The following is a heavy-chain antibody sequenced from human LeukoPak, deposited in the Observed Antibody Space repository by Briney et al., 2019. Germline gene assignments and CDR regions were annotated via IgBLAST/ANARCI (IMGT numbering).Heavy chain of an antibody. CDR3: ARPMNVLRFLEWLFIY. Sequence: PGGSLRLSCAASGFTFSSYAMSWVRQAPGKGLEWVSAISGSGGRTYYADSVKGRFTISRDNSKNTLYLQMNSLRAEDTAVYYCARPMNVLRFLEWLFIYWGQGTLVTVSS. J-gene: IGHJ4*02. CDR2: ISGSGGRT. V-gene: IGHV3-23*01. D-gene: IGHD3-3*01. CDR1: GFTFSSYA.